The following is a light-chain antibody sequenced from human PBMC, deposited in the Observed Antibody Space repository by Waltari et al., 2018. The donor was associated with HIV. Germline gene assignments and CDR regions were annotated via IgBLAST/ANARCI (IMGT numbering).Light chain of an antibody. CDR3: QQYYSFSN. J-gene: IGKJ4*01. CDR2: RAS. CDR1: QSISNW. V-gene: IGKV1-5*03. Sequence: DIQMTQSPSTLSASVGDRVTITCRASQSISNWLAGYQQKPGKAPKLLISRASTSESGVPSRFSGSGSGTEFTLTISSLQPDDFATYYCQQYYSFSNFGGGTKVEIK.